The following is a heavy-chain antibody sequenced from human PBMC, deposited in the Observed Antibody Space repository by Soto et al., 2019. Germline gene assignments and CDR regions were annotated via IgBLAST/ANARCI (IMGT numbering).Heavy chain of an antibody. CDR3: ARTITMVRGVIIKSLHYGMDV. D-gene: IGHD3-10*01. Sequence: SETLSLTCAISGGSINSNYFWGWIRQPPGRGLEWIGSIYYGGNTYYNPSLKSRVTISVDSSKNQFSLNLNSVTAADTAVYYCARTITMVRGVIIKSLHYGMDVWGQGTTVTVSS. V-gene: IGHV4-39*01. CDR2: IYYGGNT. CDR1: GGSINSNYF. J-gene: IGHJ6*02.